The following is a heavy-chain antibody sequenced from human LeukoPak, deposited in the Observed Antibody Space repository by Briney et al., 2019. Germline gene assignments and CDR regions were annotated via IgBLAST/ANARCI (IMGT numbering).Heavy chain of an antibody. CDR1: GYTFTGYY. J-gene: IGHJ4*02. CDR3: ARAQVYCSGGGCPYFDY. Sequence: GASVKVSCKASGYTFTGYYMHWVRQAPGQGLEWMGWINPSSGGTNYAQKFQGRVTMTRDTSISTAYMELSRLRSDDTAVYYCARAQVYCSGGGCPYFDYWGQGTLVTVSS. V-gene: IGHV1-2*02. D-gene: IGHD2-15*01. CDR2: INPSSGGT.